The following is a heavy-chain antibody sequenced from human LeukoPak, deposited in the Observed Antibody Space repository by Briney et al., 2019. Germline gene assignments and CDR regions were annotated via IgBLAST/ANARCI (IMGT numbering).Heavy chain of an antibody. CDR1: GFTFSDYY. CDR3: ARRRTVVTHYFDY. Sequence: GGSLRLSCAASGFTFSDYYMSWIRQAPGKGLEWVSYISSCGSTIYHADSVKGRFTISRDNAKNSLYLQMNSLRAEDTAVYYCARRRTVVTHYFDYWGQGTLVTVSS. CDR2: ISSCGSTI. D-gene: IGHD4-23*01. V-gene: IGHV3-11*01. J-gene: IGHJ4*02.